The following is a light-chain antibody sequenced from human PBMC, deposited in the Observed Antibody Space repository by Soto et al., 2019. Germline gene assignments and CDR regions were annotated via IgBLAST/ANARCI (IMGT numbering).Light chain of an antibody. Sequence: QSALTQPASVSGSPGQSITISCTGTSSDVGGYNFVSWYQQHPGKAPKVMIFDVSNRPSGVSNRFSGSKSGSTASLTISGLQAEDEAAYYGSSYGSSSTRVGFGGGTNLTVL. CDR2: DVS. V-gene: IGLV2-14*01. CDR3: SSYGSSSTRVG. J-gene: IGLJ2*01. CDR1: SSDVGGYNF.